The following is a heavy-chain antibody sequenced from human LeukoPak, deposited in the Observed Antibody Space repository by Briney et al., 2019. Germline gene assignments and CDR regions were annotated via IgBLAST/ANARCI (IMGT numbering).Heavy chain of an antibody. CDR2: INPSGGST. J-gene: IGHJ6*02. CDR1: GYTFTSYY. Sequence: ASVKVSCKASGYTFTSYYMHWVRQAPGQGLEWMGIINPSGGSTSYAQKFQSRVTMTRDTSTSTVYMELSSLRSEDTAVYYCAREMGYCSGGSCGDYYGMDVWGQGTTVTVSS. V-gene: IGHV1-46*01. CDR3: AREMGYCSGGSCGDYYGMDV. D-gene: IGHD2-15*01.